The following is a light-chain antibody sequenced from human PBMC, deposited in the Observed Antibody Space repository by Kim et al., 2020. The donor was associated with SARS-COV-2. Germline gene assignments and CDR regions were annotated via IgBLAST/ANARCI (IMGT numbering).Light chain of an antibody. CDR1: QSISSTY. J-gene: IGKJ2*01. CDR3: QHFGSSRDA. CDR2: AAS. Sequence: EIVLTQSPGTLSLSPGERATFSCRASQSISSTYLAWYQHKSGQSPRLLIYAASNRATDIPDRFSGSGSGTDFTLTISRLEPEDFAVYYCQHFGSSRDAFGRGTKLDI. V-gene: IGKV3-20*01.